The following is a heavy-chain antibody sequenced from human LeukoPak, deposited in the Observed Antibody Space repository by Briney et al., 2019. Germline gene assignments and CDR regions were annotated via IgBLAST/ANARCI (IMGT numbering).Heavy chain of an antibody. V-gene: IGHV1-18*01. CDR2: ISAYNGNT. J-gene: IGHJ4*02. Sequence: ASVKVSCKASGGTFSSYAISWVRQAPGQGLEWMGWISAYNGNTNYAQKLQGRGTMTTDTSTSTAYMELRSLRSDDTAVYYCAREYGSGSYYKGPFDYWGQGTLVTVSS. D-gene: IGHD3-10*01. CDR1: GGTFSSYA. CDR3: AREYGSGSYYKGPFDY.